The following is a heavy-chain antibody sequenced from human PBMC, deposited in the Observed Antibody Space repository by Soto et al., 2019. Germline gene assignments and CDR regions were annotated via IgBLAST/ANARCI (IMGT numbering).Heavy chain of an antibody. CDR2: IIPIFGTA. V-gene: IGHV1-69*13. Sequence: GASVKVSCKASGGTFSSYAISWVRQAPGQGLEWMGGIIPIFGTANYAQKFQGRVTITADESTSTAYMELSSLRSEDTAVYYCARRLGDTENYFDYWGQGTLVTVSS. CDR1: GGTFSSYA. CDR3: ARRLGDTENYFDY. J-gene: IGHJ4*02. D-gene: IGHD3-16*01.